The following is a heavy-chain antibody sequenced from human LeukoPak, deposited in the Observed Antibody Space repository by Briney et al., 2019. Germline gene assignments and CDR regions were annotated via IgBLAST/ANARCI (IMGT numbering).Heavy chain of an antibody. V-gene: IGHV3-30*01. J-gene: IGHJ4*02. CDR3: ARDVFLYSSSSGGIVDY. Sequence: PGGSLRLSCAASGFTFSSYAMHWVRQAPGKGLEWVAVISYDGSNKYYADSVKGRFTISRDNSKNTLYLQMNSLRAEDTAVYYCARDVFLYSSSSGGIVDYWGQGTPVTVSS. D-gene: IGHD6-6*01. CDR2: ISYDGSNK. CDR1: GFTFSSYA.